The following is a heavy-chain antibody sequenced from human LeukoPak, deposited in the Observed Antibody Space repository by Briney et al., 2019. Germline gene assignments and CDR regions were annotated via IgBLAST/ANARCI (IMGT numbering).Heavy chain of an antibody. CDR3: ASGRSHFTYDSSGFLFGGNDAFDI. CDR2: IYSGGST. J-gene: IGHJ3*02. V-gene: IGHV3-66*01. D-gene: IGHD3-22*01. CDR1: GFTVSSNY. Sequence: PGGSLRLSCAASGFTVSSNYMSWVRPAPGKGLEWVSVIYSGGSTYYADSVKGRFTISRDNSKNTLYLQMNSLRAEDTAVYYCASGRSHFTYDSSGFLFGGNDAFDIWGQGTMVTVSS.